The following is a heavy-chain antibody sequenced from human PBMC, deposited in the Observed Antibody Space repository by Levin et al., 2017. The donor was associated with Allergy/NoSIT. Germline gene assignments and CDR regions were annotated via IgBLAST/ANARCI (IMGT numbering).Heavy chain of an antibody. D-gene: IGHD1-26*01. Sequence: KISCKASGGTFSSYAISWVRQAPGQGLEWMGGIIPIFGTANYAQKFQGRVTITADESTSTAYMELSSLRSEDTAVYYCATSGIVGATFSYYYGMDVWGQGTTVTVSS. CDR3: ATSGIVGATFSYYYGMDV. CDR2: IIPIFGTA. CDR1: GGTFSSYA. V-gene: IGHV1-69*01. J-gene: IGHJ6*02.